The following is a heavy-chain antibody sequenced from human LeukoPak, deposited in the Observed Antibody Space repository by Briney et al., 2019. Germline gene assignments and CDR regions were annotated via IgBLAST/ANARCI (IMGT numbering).Heavy chain of an antibody. CDR2: ISAYNGNT. CDR3: AREVGYSSSSGTLFDY. D-gene: IGHD6-6*01. CDR1: GYTFTSYG. J-gene: IGHJ4*02. V-gene: IGHV1-18*01. Sequence: ASVKVSCKASGYTFTSYGISWVRQAPGQGLEWTGWISAYNGNTNYAQKLQGRVTMTTDTSTSTAYMELRSLRSDDTAVYYCAREVGYSSSSGTLFDYWGQGTLVTVSS.